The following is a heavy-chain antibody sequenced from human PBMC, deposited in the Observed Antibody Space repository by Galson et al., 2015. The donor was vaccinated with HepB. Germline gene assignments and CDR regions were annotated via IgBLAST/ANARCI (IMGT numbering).Heavy chain of an antibody. V-gene: IGHV1-3*01. CDR3: ARKPLGCSGGSCYQIDY. CDR1: GYTFTSYA. Sequence: SVKVSCKASGYTFTSYAMHWVRQAPGQRLEWMGWINAGNGNTKYSQKFQGRVTITRDTSASTAYMELSSLRSEDAAVYYCARKPLGCSGGSCYQIDYWGQGTLVTVSS. J-gene: IGHJ4*02. D-gene: IGHD2-15*01. CDR2: INAGNGNT.